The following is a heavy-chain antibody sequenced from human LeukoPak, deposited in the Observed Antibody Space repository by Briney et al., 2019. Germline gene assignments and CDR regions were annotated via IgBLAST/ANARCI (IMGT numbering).Heavy chain of an antibody. CDR1: GFTFSSYE. CDR3: AELGITMIGGV. CDR2: ISSGSTI. J-gene: IGHJ6*04. D-gene: IGHD3-10*02. Sequence: GGSLRLSCAASGFTFSSYEMNWVRQAPGKGLEWVSYISSGSTIYYADSVKGRFTISRDNAKNSLYLQMNSPRAEDTAVYYCAELGITMIGGVWGKGTTVTISS. V-gene: IGHV3-48*03.